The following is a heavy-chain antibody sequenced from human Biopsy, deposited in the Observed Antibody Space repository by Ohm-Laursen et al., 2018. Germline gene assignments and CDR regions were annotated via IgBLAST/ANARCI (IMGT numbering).Heavy chain of an antibody. V-gene: IGHV4-31*03. CDR3: TRKPNSLYYFDH. J-gene: IGHJ4*02. Sequence: SQTLSLTCTVSGDSISSDYYWTWIRQVPGEGLEWIAYMHHSGPTYTYYNPSLKSRVAISVEVSKNQFSLKVSSVTAADTAMYFCTRKPNSLYYFDHWGQGTLVTVSS. D-gene: IGHD1-14*01. CDR1: GDSISSDYY. CDR2: MHHSGPT.